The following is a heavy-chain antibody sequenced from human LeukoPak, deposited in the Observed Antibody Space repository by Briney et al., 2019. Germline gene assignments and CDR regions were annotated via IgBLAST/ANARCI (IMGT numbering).Heavy chain of an antibody. CDR2: ISGSGGST. V-gene: IGHV3-23*01. J-gene: IGHJ5*02. Sequence: GGSLRLSCAASGFTFSSCAMSWVRQAPGKGLEWVSAISGSGGSTYYADSVKGRFTISRDNSKNTLYLQMNSLRAEDTAVYYCAKPIVVVPAALGWFAPWGQGTLVTVSS. D-gene: IGHD2-2*01. CDR1: GFTFSSCA. CDR3: AKPIVVVPAALGWFAP.